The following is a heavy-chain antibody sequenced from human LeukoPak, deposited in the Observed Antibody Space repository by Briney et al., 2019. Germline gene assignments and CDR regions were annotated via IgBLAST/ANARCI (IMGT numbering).Heavy chain of an antibody. V-gene: IGHV4-4*07. Sequence: SETLSLTCTVSGGSISSYYWSWIRQPAGKGLEWIGRIYTSGSTNYNPSLKSRVTMSVDTSKNQFSLKLSSVTAADTAVYYCARAGYCTNGVCYSYYYYYMDVWGKGTTVTVSS. D-gene: IGHD2-8*01. J-gene: IGHJ6*03. CDR3: ARAGYCTNGVCYSYYYYYMDV. CDR1: GGSISSYY. CDR2: IYTSGST.